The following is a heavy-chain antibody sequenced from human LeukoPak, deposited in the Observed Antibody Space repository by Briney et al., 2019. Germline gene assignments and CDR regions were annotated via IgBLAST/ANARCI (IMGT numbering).Heavy chain of an antibody. CDR3: ARRCDTSSYYTYYFDY. CDR1: GYTFTAYY. J-gene: IGHJ4*02. D-gene: IGHD3-22*01. V-gene: IGHV1-2*02. CDR2: INPNSGGT. Sequence: GASVNFSCKASGYTFTAYYIHWVRQAPGQGLEWMGWINPNSGGTNYAQKFQGRVTMTRDTSISTAYMELSRLRSDDTAVYFCARRCDTSSYYTYYFDYWGQGNLVTVSS.